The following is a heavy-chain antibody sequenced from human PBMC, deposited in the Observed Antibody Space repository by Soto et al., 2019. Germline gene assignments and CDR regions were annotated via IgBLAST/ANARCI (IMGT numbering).Heavy chain of an antibody. D-gene: IGHD3-10*01. CDR3: AGGSGWLIDH. Sequence: GGSLRLSCAASGFTFSNFWMNWVRQAPGRGLEWLAIIRQDGSEDLYVDSLKDRFTISRDNAKNSLYLQINSLRAEDTAVYYCAGGSGWLIDHWAHGTLVTVSS. CDR1: GFTFSNFW. J-gene: IGHJ4*01. CDR2: IRQDGSED. V-gene: IGHV3-7*04.